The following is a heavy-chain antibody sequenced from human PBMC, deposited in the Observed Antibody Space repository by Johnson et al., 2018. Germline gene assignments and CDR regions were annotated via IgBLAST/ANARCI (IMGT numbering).Heavy chain of an antibody. D-gene: IGHD2-15*01. CDR1: GFTFNNYG. CDR2: ISYDGSNK. V-gene: IGHV3-30*18. J-gene: IGHJ4*02. Sequence: VQLLESGGGVVQPGRSLRLSCAASGFTFNNYGMHWVRQAPGKGLEWVAVISYDGSNKYYADSVKGRFTISRDNSKNTLYLQMKSLRVEDTAVYYCAKRGLRFCSGGSCSMYLDCWGQGTLVTVSP. CDR3: AKRGLRFCSGGSCSMYLDC.